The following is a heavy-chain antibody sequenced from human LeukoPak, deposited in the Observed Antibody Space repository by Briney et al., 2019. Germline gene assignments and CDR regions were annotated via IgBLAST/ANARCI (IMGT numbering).Heavy chain of an antibody. CDR2: INSNTDGGTT. J-gene: IGHJ3*02. CDR3: ATSNCSGGSCHAFDI. V-gene: IGHV3-15*01. D-gene: IGHD2-15*01. CDR1: GFIISDVW. Sequence: KPWGSLRLSCAASGFIISDVWMHWVRQAPGKGREWVGRINSNTDGGTTDYAAPVKGTFTISRDDSKNTLYLQMNSLKAEDAAVYYCATSNCSGGSCHAFDIWGQGTMVTVSS.